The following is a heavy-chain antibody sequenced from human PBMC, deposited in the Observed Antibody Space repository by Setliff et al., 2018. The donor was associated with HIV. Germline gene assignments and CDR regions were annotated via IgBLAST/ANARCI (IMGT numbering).Heavy chain of an antibody. D-gene: IGHD3-16*01. Sequence: SVKVSCKASGYTFTNFAISWVRQAPGQGLEWMGGIILIFGKVNYAQKFQGRVTITADESTNTVYLGLRNLRSEDTAMYYCARGQGDDAFDLWGQGTMVTVSS. CDR1: GYTFTNFA. J-gene: IGHJ3*01. CDR2: IILIFGKV. V-gene: IGHV1-69*13. CDR3: ARGQGDDAFDL.